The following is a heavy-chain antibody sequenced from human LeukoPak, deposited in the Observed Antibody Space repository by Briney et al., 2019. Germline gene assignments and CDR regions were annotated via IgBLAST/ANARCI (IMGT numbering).Heavy chain of an antibody. V-gene: IGHV4-59*01. D-gene: IGHD1-26*01. CDR1: GGSISSYY. Sequence: SETLSLTCTVSGGSISSYYWSWIRQPPGKGLEWIGYIYYSGSTNYNPSLKSRVTISVDTSKNQFSLKLSSVTAADTAVYYCARVHFSLHNWFDSWGQGTLVTVSS. CDR3: ARVHFSLHNWFDS. J-gene: IGHJ5*01. CDR2: IYYSGST.